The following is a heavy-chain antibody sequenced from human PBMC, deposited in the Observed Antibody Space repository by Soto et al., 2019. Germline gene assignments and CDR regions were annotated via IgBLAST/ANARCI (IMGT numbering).Heavy chain of an antibody. J-gene: IGHJ4*02. D-gene: IGHD1-26*01. CDR1: GGSISSGDYY. V-gene: IGHV4-30-4*01. CDR3: ARASLGGSYSGCYFDY. CDR2: IYYSGST. Sequence: SETLSLTCTVSGGSISSGDYYWSWIRQPPGKGLEWIGYIYYSGSTYYNPSLKSRVTISVDTSKNQFSLKLSSVTAADTAVYYCARASLGGSYSGCYFDYWGQGTLVTVSS.